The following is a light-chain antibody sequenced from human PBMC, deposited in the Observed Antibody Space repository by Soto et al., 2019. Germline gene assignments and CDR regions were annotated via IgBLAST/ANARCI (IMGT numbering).Light chain of an antibody. J-gene: IGLJ3*02. Sequence: QAVVTQPPSASGTPGQRVTISCSGSSSNVGSNHVHWYQQLPGTAPKLLLSDNDQWPSGVPDRFSGSKSGTSASLAISGLRSEDEADYYCTAWDDSLRRWMFGGGTKLTVL. CDR3: TAWDDSLRRWM. V-gene: IGLV1-47*02. CDR1: SSNVGSNH. CDR2: DND.